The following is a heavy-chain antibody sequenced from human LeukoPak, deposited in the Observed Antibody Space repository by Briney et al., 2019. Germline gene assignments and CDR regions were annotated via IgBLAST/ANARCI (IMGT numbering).Heavy chain of an antibody. CDR3: AKHQWQQLDAFDI. CDR2: ISGSGGST. J-gene: IGHJ3*02. Sequence: GGSLRLSCAASGFTISSYSMNWVRQAPGKGLEWVSAISGSGGSTYYADSVKGRFTISRDNSKNTLYLQMNSLRAEDTAVYYCAKHQWQQLDAFDIWGQGTMVTVSS. CDR1: GFTISSYS. D-gene: IGHD6-13*01. V-gene: IGHV3-23*01.